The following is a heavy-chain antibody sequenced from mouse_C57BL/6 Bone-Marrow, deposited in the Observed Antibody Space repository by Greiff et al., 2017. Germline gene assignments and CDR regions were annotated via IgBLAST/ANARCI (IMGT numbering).Heavy chain of an antibody. J-gene: IGHJ2*01. Sequence: EVQGVESGAELVRPGASVKLSCTASGFNFKDDYMHWVKQRPEQGLEWIGWIDPENGDTEYASKFQGKATITADTSSNTAYLQLSSLTSEDTAVCYCTTVVHYWGQGTTLTVSS. D-gene: IGHD1-1*01. V-gene: IGHV14-4*01. CDR1: GFNFKDDY. CDR2: IDPENGDT. CDR3: TTVVHY.